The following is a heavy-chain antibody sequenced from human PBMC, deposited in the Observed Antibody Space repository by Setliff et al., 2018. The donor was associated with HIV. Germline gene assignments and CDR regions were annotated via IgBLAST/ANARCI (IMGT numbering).Heavy chain of an antibody. CDR3: ARLTTTYYYDSSAYYHPV. D-gene: IGHD3-22*01. J-gene: IGHJ4*02. V-gene: IGHV4-38-2*02. Sequence: NPSETLSLTCTVSGYSISSGYYWGWIRQPPGKGLEWIGSIYQTGSTNYNPSLKSRVTVSLDMSKNQFSLKLSSVTAADTAVYYCARLTTTYYYDSSAYYHPVWGQGTLVTVSS. CDR2: IYQTGST. CDR1: GYSISSGYY.